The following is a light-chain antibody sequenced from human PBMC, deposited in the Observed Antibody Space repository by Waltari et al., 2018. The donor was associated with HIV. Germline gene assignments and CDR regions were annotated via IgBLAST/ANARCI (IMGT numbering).Light chain of an antibody. CDR2: INI. J-gene: IGLJ3*02. CDR1: SSNIGADYD. V-gene: IGLV1-40*01. CDR3: QSYDSRLTVWM. Sequence: QSVLTQPASVSGALGQRVTISCTGSSSNIGADYDVHWYQQFPGAAPKLLIYININRPSGVPDRFSGSKSGTSASLAITGLQAEDEADYYCQSYDSRLTVWMFGGGTKVTVL.